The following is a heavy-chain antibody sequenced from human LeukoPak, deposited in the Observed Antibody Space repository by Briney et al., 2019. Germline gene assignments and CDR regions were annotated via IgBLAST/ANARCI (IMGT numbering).Heavy chain of an antibody. D-gene: IGHD5-18*01. CDR1: GFTFSSYW. CDR3: ARDVTVPAMVTGLDYFDY. Sequence: GGSLRPSCAASGFTFSSYWMSWVRQAPGKGLEWVANIKQDGSEKYYVDSVKGRFTISRDNAKNSLYLQMNSLRAEDTAVYYCARDVTVPAMVTGLDYFDYWGQGTLVTVSS. V-gene: IGHV3-7*01. J-gene: IGHJ4*02. CDR2: IKQDGSEK.